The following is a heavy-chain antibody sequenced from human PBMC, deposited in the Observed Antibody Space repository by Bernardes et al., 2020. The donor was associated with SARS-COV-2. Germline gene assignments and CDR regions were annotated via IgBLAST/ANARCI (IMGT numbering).Heavy chain of an antibody. D-gene: IGHD6-19*01. J-gene: IGHJ5*02. CDR1: GYTLTELS. Sequence: ASVKVSCKVSGYTLTELSMHWVRQAPGKGLEWMGGFDPEDGETIYAQQFQGRVTMTEDTSTDTAYMELSSLRSEDTAVYYCATGAVAGTISWFDPWGQGTLVTVSS. V-gene: IGHV1-24*01. CDR3: ATGAVAGTISWFDP. CDR2: FDPEDGET.